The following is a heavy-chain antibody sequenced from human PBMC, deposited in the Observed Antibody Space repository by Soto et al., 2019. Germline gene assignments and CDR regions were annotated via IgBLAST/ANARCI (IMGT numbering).Heavy chain of an antibody. CDR1: GYTFTSYY. V-gene: IGHV1-46*01. CDR2: INPSGGST. D-gene: IGHD6-13*01. J-gene: IGHJ5*02. CDR3: ARDPHGPGYSSSWYWFDP. Sequence: QVQLVQSGAEVKKPGASVKVSCKASGYTFTSYYMHWVRQAPGQGLEWMGIINPSGGSTSYAQKFPGRVTMTRDTSTSTVYMELSSLRSEDTAVYYCARDPHGPGYSSSWYWFDPWGQGTLVTVSS.